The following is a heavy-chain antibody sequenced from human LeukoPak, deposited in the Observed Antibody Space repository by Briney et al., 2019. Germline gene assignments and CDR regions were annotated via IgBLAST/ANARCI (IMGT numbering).Heavy chain of an antibody. CDR1: GFTFSSYG. CDR2: IRYDGSNT. V-gene: IGHV3-30*02. CDR3: AKGYQLFTFDF. D-gene: IGHD2-2*01. J-gene: IGHJ4*02. Sequence: PGGSLRLSCAASGFTFSSYGMHWVRQAPGKGLGWVAFIRYDGSNTFYGDSVKGRFTISRDNSKNTLHLQMNSLKTEDTAMYYCAKGYQLFTFDFCGQGTLVTVSS.